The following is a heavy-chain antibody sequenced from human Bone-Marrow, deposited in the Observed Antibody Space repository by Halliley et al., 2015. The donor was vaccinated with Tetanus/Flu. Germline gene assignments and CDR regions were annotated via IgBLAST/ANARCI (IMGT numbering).Heavy chain of an antibody. CDR3: ATYGDYGYYFSY. D-gene: IGHD4-17*01. J-gene: IGHJ4*02. V-gene: IGHV3-23*01. CDR2: IGGSNGPT. Sequence: WVSGIGGSNGPTYYAGSGKGRFPISRDNCKSTLHLLLNSLSAEDTAIYYCATYGDYGYYFSYWGQGTLVAVSS.